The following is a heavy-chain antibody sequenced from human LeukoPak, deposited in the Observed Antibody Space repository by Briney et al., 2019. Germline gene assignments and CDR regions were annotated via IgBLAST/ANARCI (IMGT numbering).Heavy chain of an antibody. D-gene: IGHD3-16*01. V-gene: IGHV3-33*01. CDR1: GFTFSSYG. J-gene: IGHJ4*02. CDR2: IWYDGSNK. Sequence: PGGSLRLSCAASGFTFSSYGMHWVRQAPGKGLEWVAVIWYDGSNKYYADSVKGRFTISRDNSKNTLYLQMNSLRAEDTAVYYCARDSTETGGFDYWGQGTLVTVSS. CDR3: ARDSTETGGFDY.